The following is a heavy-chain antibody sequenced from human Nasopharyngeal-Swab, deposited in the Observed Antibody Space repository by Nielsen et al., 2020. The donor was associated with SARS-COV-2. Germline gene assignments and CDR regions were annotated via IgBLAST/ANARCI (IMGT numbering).Heavy chain of an antibody. J-gene: IGHJ4*02. D-gene: IGHD5-24*01. V-gene: IGHV1-69*06. CDR2: IIPIFGTA. CDR3: ISNGDGYNSFDY. Sequence: SVKVSCKASGGTFSSYAISWVRQATGQGLEWMGGIIPIFGTANYAQKFQGRVTITADKSTSTAYMELSSLRSEDTAVYYCISNGDGYNSFDYWGQGTLVTVSS. CDR1: GGTFSSYA.